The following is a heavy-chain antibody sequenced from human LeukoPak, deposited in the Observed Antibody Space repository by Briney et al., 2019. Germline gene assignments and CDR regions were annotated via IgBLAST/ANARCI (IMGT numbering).Heavy chain of an antibody. CDR3: ARIRGSYFFDY. J-gene: IGHJ4*02. Sequence: SETLSLTCAVYGGSFSGYYWSWIRQPPGKGLEWIGEINHSGSTNYNPSLKSRVTISVDTSKNQFSLKLSSVTAADTAVYYCARIRGSYFFDYWGQGTLVTVSS. V-gene: IGHV4-34*01. CDR2: INHSGST. D-gene: IGHD1-26*01. CDR1: GGSFSGYY.